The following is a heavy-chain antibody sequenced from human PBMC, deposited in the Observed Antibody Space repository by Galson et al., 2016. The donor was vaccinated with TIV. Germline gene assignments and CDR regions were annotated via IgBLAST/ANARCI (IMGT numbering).Heavy chain of an antibody. CDR1: GYPFTDTW. CDR2: IDPDSGAT. Sequence: SVKVSCKAPGYPFTDTWMHWVRQAPGEGLEWMGWIDPDSGATLYAQKFQGRVTMTRDTSTSTTYVELSRLTSDDTADYYCARGGVIRGLDFWGQGTLVTVSS. D-gene: IGHD3-16*02. J-gene: IGHJ4*02. CDR3: ARGGVIRGLDF. V-gene: IGHV1-2*02.